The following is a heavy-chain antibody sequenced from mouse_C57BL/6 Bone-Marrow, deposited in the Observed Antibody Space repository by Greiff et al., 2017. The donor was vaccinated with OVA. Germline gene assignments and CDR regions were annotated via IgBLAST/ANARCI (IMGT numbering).Heavy chain of an antibody. CDR2: ISSGGSYT. Sequence: DVHLVESGGDLVKPGGSLKLSCAASGFTFSSYGMSWVRQTPDKRLEWVATISSGGSYTYYPDSVKGRFTISRDNAKNTLYLQMSSLKSEDTAMYYCARQRGYAMDYWGQGTSVTVSS. CDR1: GFTFSSYG. J-gene: IGHJ4*01. V-gene: IGHV5-6*01. CDR3: ARQRGYAMDY.